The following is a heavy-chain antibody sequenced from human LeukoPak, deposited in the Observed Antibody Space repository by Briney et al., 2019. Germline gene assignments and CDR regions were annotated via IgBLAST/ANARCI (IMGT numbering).Heavy chain of an antibody. CDR1: GFSFSSYG. CDR3: AKDSASYYDSSGYYYD. D-gene: IGHD3-22*01. J-gene: IGHJ4*02. CDR2: IRYDGTNK. Sequence: GGSLRLSSAASGFSFSSYGMHWVRQAPGKGLEWVAFIRYDGTNKYYADSVKGRVTISRDNSKNTLYLQMNSLRAEDTAMYYCAKDSASYYDSSGYYYDWGQGTLVTVSS. V-gene: IGHV3-30*02.